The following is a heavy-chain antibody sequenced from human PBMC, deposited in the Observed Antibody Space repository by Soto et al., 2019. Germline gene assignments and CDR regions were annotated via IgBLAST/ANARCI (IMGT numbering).Heavy chain of an antibody. D-gene: IGHD3-10*01. V-gene: IGHV4-34*01. CDR3: ARVSGIYYYGMDV. CDR2: INHSGST. J-gene: IGHJ6*02. Sequence: SETLSLTCAIYGRSGGSFSGYYGSWIRQPPGKGLEWIGEINHSGSTNYNPSLKSRVTISVDTSKNQFSLKLSSVTAADTAVYYCARVSGIYYYGMDVWGQGTTVT. CDR1: GRSGGSFSGYY.